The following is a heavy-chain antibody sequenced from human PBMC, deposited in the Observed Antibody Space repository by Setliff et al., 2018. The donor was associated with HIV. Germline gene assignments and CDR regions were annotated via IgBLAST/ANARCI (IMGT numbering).Heavy chain of an antibody. Sequence: KASETLSLTCTVSGGSIRSSNYYWSWIRQPPGKGLEWIGSIYYTGSTDYNPSLMSRVTISLDTPKNQFSLKLNSVIAADTAVYYCAKSRDYQLLHYYGVDVWGQGTTVTVSS. J-gene: IGHJ6*02. V-gene: IGHV4-39*07. CDR2: IYYTGST. CDR1: GGSIRSSNYY. D-gene: IGHD2-2*01. CDR3: AKSRDYQLLHYYGVDV.